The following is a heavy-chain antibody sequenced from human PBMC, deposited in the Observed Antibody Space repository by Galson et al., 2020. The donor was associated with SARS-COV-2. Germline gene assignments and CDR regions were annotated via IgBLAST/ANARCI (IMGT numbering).Heavy chain of an antibody. V-gene: IGHV4-30-4*01. CDR2: IYYSGST. CDR1: GGSISSGDYY. Sequence: SQTLSLTCTVSGGSISSGDYYWSWIRQPPGKGLEWIGYIYYSGSTYYNPSLKSRVTISVDTSKNQFSLKLSSVTAADTAVYYCARVFGVVRYFDWLQSVGAFDIWGQGTMVTVS. D-gene: IGHD3-9*01. J-gene: IGHJ3*02. CDR3: ARVFGVVRYFDWLQSVGAFDI.